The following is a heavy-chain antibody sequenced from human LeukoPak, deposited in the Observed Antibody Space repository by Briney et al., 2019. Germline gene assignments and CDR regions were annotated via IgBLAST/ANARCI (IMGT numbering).Heavy chain of an antibody. Sequence: SVEVSCKSSGGTFSSYAISWVRQAPGQGLEWMGGIIPIFGTANYAQKFQGRVTITADKSTSTAYKELSSLRSEDTAVYYCAREGGYSGYDPYYYYYYYMDVWGKGTTVTVSS. D-gene: IGHD5-12*01. CDR2: IIPIFGTA. CDR3: AREGGYSGYDPYYYYYYYMDV. V-gene: IGHV1-69*06. CDR1: GGTFSSYA. J-gene: IGHJ6*03.